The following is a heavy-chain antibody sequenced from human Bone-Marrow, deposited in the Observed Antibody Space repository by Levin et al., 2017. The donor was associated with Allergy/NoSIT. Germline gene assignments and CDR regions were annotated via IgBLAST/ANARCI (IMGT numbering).Heavy chain of an antibody. CDR3: ARDGYYSSRGYYYGMDV. J-gene: IGHJ6*02. CDR1: GGSIAKSDFY. CDR2: IFHTGST. D-gene: IGHD2-2*03. V-gene: IGHV4-30-4*01. Sequence: SETLSLTCTVSGGSIAKSDFYWTWIRQSPGKGLEWIGYIFHTGSTFYNPSLESRTSLSLSTSRNQLSLNLSSVTAADTAVYYCARDGYYSSRGYYYGMDVWGRGTSVTVSS.